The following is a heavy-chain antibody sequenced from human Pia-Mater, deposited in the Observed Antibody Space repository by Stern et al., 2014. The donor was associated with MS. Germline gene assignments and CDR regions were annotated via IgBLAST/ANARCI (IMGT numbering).Heavy chain of an antibody. CDR1: GFTFSTFS. Sequence: QLVESGGGLVKPGGSLRLSCAASGFTFSTFSMDWVRQAPGKGLEWVAXISNIGTYKYYADSLKGRFTISRDNDKNSLYLQMNSLRAEDTAVYYCARDLSPITGAYFDYWGQGTLVTVSS. CDR2: ISNIGTYK. CDR3: ARDLSPITGAYFDY. J-gene: IGHJ4*02. V-gene: IGHV3-21*01. D-gene: IGHD1-20*01.